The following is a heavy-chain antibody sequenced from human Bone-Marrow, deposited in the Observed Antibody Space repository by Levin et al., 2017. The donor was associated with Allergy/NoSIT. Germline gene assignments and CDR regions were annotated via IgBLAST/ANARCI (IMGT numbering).Heavy chain of an antibody. V-gene: IGHV3-7*01. CDR1: GFTFSSYW. CDR3: ARDKGFCTGGVCYMLIDY. J-gene: IGHJ4*02. Sequence: PGGSLRLSCAASGFTFSSYWMSWVRQAPGKGLEWVADIKEDGSEEHYVDSVKGRFTISRDNAKNSLYLQMDSLSAEDTAVYYCARDKGFCTGGVCYMLIDYWGQGTLVTVSS. D-gene: IGHD2-8*02. CDR2: IKEDGSEE.